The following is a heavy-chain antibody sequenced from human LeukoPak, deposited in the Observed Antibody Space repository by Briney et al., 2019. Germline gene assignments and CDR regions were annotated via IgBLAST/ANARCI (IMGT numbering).Heavy chain of an antibody. CDR3: AKAPVTSCRGAYCYPFDY. CDR1: GFTFSSYW. CDR2: IKQDGSEK. J-gene: IGHJ4*02. V-gene: IGHV3-7*03. D-gene: IGHD2-21*01. Sequence: GGSLRLSCAASGFTFSSYWMSWVRQAPGKGLEWVANIKQDGSEKYYVDSVKGRFTISRDNAKNSLYLQMNSLRAEDAAVYYCAKAPVTSCRGAYCYPFDYWGQGTLVTVSS.